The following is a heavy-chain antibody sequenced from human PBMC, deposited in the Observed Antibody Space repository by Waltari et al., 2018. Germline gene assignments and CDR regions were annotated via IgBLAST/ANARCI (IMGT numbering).Heavy chain of an antibody. D-gene: IGHD3-22*01. J-gene: IGHJ4*02. CDR2: IHHSGTT. CDR3: ARGDLHYGSSGFFY. CDR1: GGSFNDYY. Sequence: QVQLHQWGAGLLKPSETLSLTCGVSGGSFNDYYWTWIRQPPGKGREWIWEIHHSGTTDYNPALNRRLTMSVDTSKKQISLKMSSVPAADTAVYYCARGDLHYGSSGFFYWGQGALVTVSS. V-gene: IGHV4-34*01.